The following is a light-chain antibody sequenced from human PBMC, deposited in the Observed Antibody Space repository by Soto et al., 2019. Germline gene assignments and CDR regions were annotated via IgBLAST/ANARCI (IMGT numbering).Light chain of an antibody. Sequence: EIQMTQTPSSLSASVGDRVTITCRASQSISSYLNWYQQKPGKAPNLLIYTASNLESGVPSRFSGSGSGTDFNLTITSLQPEDFATYFCQQSYSRPRTFGQGTMVDVK. V-gene: IGKV1-39*01. J-gene: IGKJ1*01. CDR3: QQSYSRPRT. CDR1: QSISSY. CDR2: TAS.